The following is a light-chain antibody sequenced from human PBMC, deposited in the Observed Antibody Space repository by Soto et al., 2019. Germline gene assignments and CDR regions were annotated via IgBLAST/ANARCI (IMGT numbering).Light chain of an antibody. V-gene: IGLV1-40*01. CDR3: QSFDGILSGVI. CDR1: SSNFGAGYD. CDR2: GSS. J-gene: IGLJ2*01. Sequence: QSVLTQPPSVSGAPGQSVTISCTGSSSNFGAGYDVHWYQQLPGTAPKLLIYGSSNRASGVPARFSGSKSGTSASLAITGLQAEDEADYYCQSFDGILSGVIFGGGTKLPVL.